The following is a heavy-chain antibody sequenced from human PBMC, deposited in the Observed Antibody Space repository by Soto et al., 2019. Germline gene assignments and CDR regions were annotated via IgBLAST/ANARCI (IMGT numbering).Heavy chain of an antibody. CDR1: GFSLSTSGVG. D-gene: IGHD2-21*02. CDR2: IYWDDDK. J-gene: IGHJ6*02. V-gene: IGHV2-5*02. Sequence: QITLKESGPTLVRPTQTLTLTCTFSGFSLSTSGVGVGWIRQPPGKALEWLALIYWDDDKRYSPSLKSRLTIPKDTSKNQVVLTMTNMDPVDTAPYYCAHSRCGGDCLQSYSSHYYYGMDVWGQGTTVTVSS. CDR3: AHSRCGGDCLQSYSSHYYYGMDV.